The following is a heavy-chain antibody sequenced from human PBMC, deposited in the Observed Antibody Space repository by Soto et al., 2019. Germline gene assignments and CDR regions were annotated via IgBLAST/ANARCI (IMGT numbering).Heavy chain of an antibody. Sequence: SETLSLTCAASGGSFSAYYWSWIRQPPGRGLEWIGEINHNGNSNYNPALESRVTISVDTSKNQFSLKLSSVTAADTAVYYCARRYGGNFDYWGQGTLVTVSS. V-gene: IGHV4-34*01. J-gene: IGHJ4*02. CDR1: GGSFSAYY. D-gene: IGHD3-16*01. CDR3: ARRYGGNFDY. CDR2: INHNGNS.